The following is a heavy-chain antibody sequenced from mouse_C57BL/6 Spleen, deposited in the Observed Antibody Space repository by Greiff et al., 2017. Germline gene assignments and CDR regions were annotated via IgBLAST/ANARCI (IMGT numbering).Heavy chain of an antibody. CDR1: DYSITSAY. D-gene: IGHD3-3*01. J-gene: IGHJ2*01. V-gene: IGHV3-8*01. Sequence: EVKVVESGPGLAKPSQTLSLTCSVTDYSITSAYWNWIRKFPGNKLEYMGYISYSGSTYYNPSPINPITITRDTSKNQEDRQGRSVTTEDTATEDGAREGDVGVCDWGQGTTRTVSS. CDR2: ISYSGST. CDR3: AREGDVGVCD.